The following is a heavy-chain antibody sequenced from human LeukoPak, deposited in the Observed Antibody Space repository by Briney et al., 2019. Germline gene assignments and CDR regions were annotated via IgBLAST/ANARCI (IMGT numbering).Heavy chain of an antibody. V-gene: IGHV3-15*01. CDR3: TTDEWS. CDR2: IKSKTDGETT. CDR1: GFTFNNAW. D-gene: IGHD3-3*01. J-gene: IGHJ4*02. Sequence: GGSLRLSCAASGFTFNNAWTSWVRQAPGKGLEWVGRIKSKTDGETTDYAAPVKGRFTISRDDSKTTLYLQMNSLKTEDTAVYYCTTDEWSWGQGTLVTVSS.